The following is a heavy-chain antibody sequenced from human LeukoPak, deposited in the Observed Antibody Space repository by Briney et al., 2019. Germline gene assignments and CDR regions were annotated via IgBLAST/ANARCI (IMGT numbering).Heavy chain of an antibody. CDR1: GGSISSGSYY. CDR2: IYTSGST. D-gene: IGHD5-12*01. V-gene: IGHV4-61*02. Sequence: SESLSLTCTVSGGSISSGSYYWSWIRQPAGKGLEWIGRIYTSGSTNYNPSLKSRVTISLDTSKNQFSLNLTSVTAADTAVYYCARLGGYSGYDLDYWGQGTLVTVSS. CDR3: ARLGGYSGYDLDY. J-gene: IGHJ4*02.